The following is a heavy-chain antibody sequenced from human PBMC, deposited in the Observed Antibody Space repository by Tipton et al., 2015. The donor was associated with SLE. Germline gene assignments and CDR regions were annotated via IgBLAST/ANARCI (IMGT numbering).Heavy chain of an antibody. CDR1: GFSFDDYT. Sequence: SLRLSCATSGFSFDDYTMHWVRQAPGKGLEWVSLISWDGDTTYYADSVKGRFTISRDNSKNSLYLQMNSLRIEDTALYYCAKGHLTSSWYADYWGQGTLVTVSS. V-gene: IGHV3-43*01. D-gene: IGHD6-13*01. CDR3: AKGHLTSSWYADY. CDR2: ISWDGDTT. J-gene: IGHJ4*02.